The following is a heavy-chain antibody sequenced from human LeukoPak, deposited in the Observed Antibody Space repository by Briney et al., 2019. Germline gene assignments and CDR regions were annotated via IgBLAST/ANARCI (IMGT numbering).Heavy chain of an antibody. Sequence: GGSLRLSCAASGFTFSDYYMNWIRQAPGKELEWISYINTGGTTIYYADSVKGRFTISRDDAKNSLYLQMNSLRVEDTALYYCARALTDYWGQGTLVTVSS. CDR1: GFTFSDYY. V-gene: IGHV3-11*01. CDR3: ARALTDY. J-gene: IGHJ4*02. CDR2: INTGGTTI.